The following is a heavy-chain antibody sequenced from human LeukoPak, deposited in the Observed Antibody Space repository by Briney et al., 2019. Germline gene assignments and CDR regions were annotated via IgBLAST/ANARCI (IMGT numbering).Heavy chain of an antibody. J-gene: IGHJ4*02. CDR3: AINYYDSSAYALHY. D-gene: IGHD3-22*01. CDR1: GFTFSSYW. Sequence: PGGSLRLSCAASGFTFSSYWMHWVRQAPGKGLEWVAVIWHDGTKRHYVESVKGRFAISRDDSRNTLYLQMNSLRADDTAVYYCAINYYDSSAYALHYWGQGTLVTVSS. V-gene: IGHV3-33*08. CDR2: IWHDGTKR.